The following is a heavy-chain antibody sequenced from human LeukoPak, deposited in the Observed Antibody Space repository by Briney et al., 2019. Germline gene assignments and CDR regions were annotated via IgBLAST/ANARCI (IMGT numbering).Heavy chain of an antibody. D-gene: IGHD3-22*01. CDR3: ARGWDSSGLSADY. CDR2: INPNSGGT. CDR1: GYTFTGYY. Sequence: ASVKVSCKASGYTFTGYYMHWVRQAPGQGLEWMGWINPNSGGTNYAQKFQGRVTMTRDTSISTAYMELSRLRSDDTAVYYCARGWDSSGLSADYWGQGTLVTVSS. V-gene: IGHV1-2*02. J-gene: IGHJ4*02.